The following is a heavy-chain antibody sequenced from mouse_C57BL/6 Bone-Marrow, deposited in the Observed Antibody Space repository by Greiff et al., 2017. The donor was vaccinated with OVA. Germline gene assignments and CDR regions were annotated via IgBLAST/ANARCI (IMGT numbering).Heavy chain of an antibody. CDR3: TRWTTVVATDSFDY. CDR2: IYPGNSDT. CDR1: GYTFTSYW. Sequence: EVQLQQSGTVLARPGASVKMSCKTSGYTFTSYWMHWVKQRPGQGLEWIGAIYPGNSDTSYNQKFKGKAKLTAVTSASTAYMELSSLTNEDSAVYYCTRWTTVVATDSFDYWGQGTPLTVSS. J-gene: IGHJ2*01. D-gene: IGHD1-1*01. V-gene: IGHV1-5*01.